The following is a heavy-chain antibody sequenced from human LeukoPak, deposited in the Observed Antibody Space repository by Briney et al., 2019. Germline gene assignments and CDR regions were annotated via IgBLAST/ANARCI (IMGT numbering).Heavy chain of an antibody. CDR3: ARPGDDY. V-gene: IGHV4-39*01. Sequence: PSETLSLTCTVSGGSISSSSYYWGWVRQPPGKGLEWTGSIYYSGSTYYNPSLKSRVTISVDTSKNQFSLKLSSVTAADTAVYYCARPGDDYWGQGTLVTVSS. CDR2: IYYSGST. J-gene: IGHJ4*02. CDR1: GGSISSSSYY. D-gene: IGHD3-16*01.